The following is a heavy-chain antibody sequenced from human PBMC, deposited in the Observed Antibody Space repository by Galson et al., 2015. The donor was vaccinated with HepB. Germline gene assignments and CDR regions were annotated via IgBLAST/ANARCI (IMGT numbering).Heavy chain of an antibody. D-gene: IGHD2-2*01. Sequence: SLRLSCAASGFTFSTYSINWVRQAPGKGLEWVSSMSSSTNYIYYADSVKGRFTVSIDNAKNSLFLQMNSLRAEDTAVYYCATNTPAAVMRASGMDVWGQGTAVTVS. V-gene: IGHV3-21*01. CDR2: MSSSTNYI. CDR3: ATNTPAAVMRASGMDV. CDR1: GFTFSTYS. J-gene: IGHJ6*02.